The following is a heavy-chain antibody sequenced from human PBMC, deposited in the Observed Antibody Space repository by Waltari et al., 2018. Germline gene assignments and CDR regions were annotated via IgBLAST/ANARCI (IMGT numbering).Heavy chain of an antibody. D-gene: IGHD3-3*01. Sequence: QLQLQASGPGLVKPSETLSLTCTVSGGSISSISYYWGWIRQPPGKGLEWIGSIYYSGSTYYNPSLKSRVTISVDTSKNQCSLKLSSVTAADTAVYYCAREYDFWSGSPPGYWGQGTLVTVSS. J-gene: IGHJ4*02. CDR2: IYYSGST. CDR1: GGSISSISYY. CDR3: AREYDFWSGSPPGY. V-gene: IGHV4-39*07.